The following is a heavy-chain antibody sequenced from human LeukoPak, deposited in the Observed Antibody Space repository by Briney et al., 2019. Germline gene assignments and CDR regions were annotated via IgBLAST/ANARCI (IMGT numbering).Heavy chain of an antibody. V-gene: IGHV3-30-3*01. CDR2: VSHVESHNK. CDR1: GLTFSTRV. Sequence: GGSLRLSCPASGLTFSTRVMHWVRQAPGEGLEWVALVSHVESHNKQYADSMKGRFTISRDNSKNTLYLQMDSLSAADTALYFCAAEGDSSGHAGAFDIWGQGTMVTVSS. J-gene: IGHJ3*02. D-gene: IGHD3-22*01. CDR3: AAEGDSSGHAGAFDI.